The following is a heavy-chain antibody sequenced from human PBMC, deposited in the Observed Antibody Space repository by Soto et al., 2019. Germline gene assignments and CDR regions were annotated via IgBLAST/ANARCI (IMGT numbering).Heavy chain of an antibody. Sequence: RGSLGLCCAGSGFTPTTTPLSWVRQPPGKGLEWVTTSSGTASRTYYVDSVKGRFFISRDNSKNTVTLQMNNLTLDDTAVYYCATSFRYFDNWGQGTRVTVSS. CDR3: ATSFRYFDN. CDR2: SSGTASRT. D-gene: IGHD3-9*01. CDR1: GFTPTTTP. J-gene: IGHJ4*02. V-gene: IGHV3-23*01.